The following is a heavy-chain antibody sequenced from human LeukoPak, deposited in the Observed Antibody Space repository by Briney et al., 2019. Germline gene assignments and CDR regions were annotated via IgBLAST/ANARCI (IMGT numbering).Heavy chain of an antibody. CDR3: AKSIPQIFYQLDDPYVDY. J-gene: IGHJ4*02. CDR1: GFTFSSYS. D-gene: IGHD2-2*01. CDR2: ISSSSSTI. Sequence: GGSLRLSCAASGFTFSSYSMNWVRQAPGKGLEWVSYISSSSSTICYADSVKGRFTISRDNAKNSLYLQMNSLRAEDTAVYYCAKSIPQIFYQLDDPYVDYWGQGTLVTVSS. V-gene: IGHV3-48*01.